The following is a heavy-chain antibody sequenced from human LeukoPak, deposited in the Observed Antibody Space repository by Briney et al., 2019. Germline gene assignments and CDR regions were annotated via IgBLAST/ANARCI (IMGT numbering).Heavy chain of an antibody. J-gene: IGHJ3*01. CDR3: VRDRDYGDYEGAFDV. CDR2: ISSSGSTI. D-gene: IGHD4-17*01. V-gene: IGHV3-48*03. Sequence: GGSLRLSCAASGFTFSSYEMNWVRQAPGKGLEWVSYISSSGSTIYYADSVKGRFTISRDNAKNSLYLQMNSLRAEDTAVYYCVRDRDYGDYEGAFDVWGQGTMVTVSS. CDR1: GFTFSSYE.